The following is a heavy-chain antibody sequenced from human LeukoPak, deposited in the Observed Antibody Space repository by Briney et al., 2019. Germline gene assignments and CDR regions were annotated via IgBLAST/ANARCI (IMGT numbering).Heavy chain of an antibody. V-gene: IGHV3-7*01. J-gene: IGHJ4*02. CDR3: ARDLSGVTGYTYGRGIDY. Sequence: GGSLRLSCAASGFTFSTYWMSWVRQAPGKGLEWVANIKQDGSEKYYVDSVKGRFTISRDNAKNSLFLQMNSLRAEDTAVYYCARDLSGVTGYTYGRGIDYWGQGTLVTVSS. D-gene: IGHD5-18*01. CDR2: IKQDGSEK. CDR1: GFTFSTYW.